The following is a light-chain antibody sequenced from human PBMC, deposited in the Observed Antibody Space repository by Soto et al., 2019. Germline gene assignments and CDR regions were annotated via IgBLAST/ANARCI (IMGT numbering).Light chain of an antibody. CDR3: NSYRTGSTYV. V-gene: IGLV2-14*01. CDR1: SSDIGGYNF. J-gene: IGLJ1*01. CDR2: DVR. Sequence: QSALTQPASVSGSPGQSITISCTGTSSDIGGYNFVSWYQQHPGKAPKLLIYDVRNRPSGVSNRFSGSKSGNTASLTISGLQAEDEADYYCNSYRTGSTYVFGTGTKVTVL.